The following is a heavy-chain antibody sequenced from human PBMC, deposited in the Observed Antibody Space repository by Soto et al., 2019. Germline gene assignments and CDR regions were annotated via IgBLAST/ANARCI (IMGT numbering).Heavy chain of an antibody. CDR1: GIDVSVNL. CDR2: INGGGST. CDR3: VRESYYYGMDV. Sequence: PGGSLRLSCAASGIDVSVNLMNWVRQAPGKGLKWVSVINGGGSTDYADSVKGRFTISRDISRNALYLQLNSLRSEDTAVYYCVRESYYYGMDVWGQGTTVTVSS. D-gene: IGHD3-10*01. V-gene: IGHV3-66*01. J-gene: IGHJ6*02.